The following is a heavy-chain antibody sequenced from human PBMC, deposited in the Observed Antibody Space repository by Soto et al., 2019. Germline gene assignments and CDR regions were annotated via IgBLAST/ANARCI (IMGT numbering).Heavy chain of an antibody. D-gene: IGHD1-26*01. CDR1: GDSVSSNSAG. V-gene: IGHV6-1*01. J-gene: IGHJ4*03. CDR3: ARGEQYSGRIFDY. Sequence: SQTLSLTCAITGDSVSSNSAGWSWVRQSPSRGLEWLGGTYYRSKWYYEYAVSVRGRITINPDTSKNQYSLQLNYVTPEDTAVYFCARGEQYSGRIFDYWGQGTLVTVS. CDR2: TYYRSKWYY.